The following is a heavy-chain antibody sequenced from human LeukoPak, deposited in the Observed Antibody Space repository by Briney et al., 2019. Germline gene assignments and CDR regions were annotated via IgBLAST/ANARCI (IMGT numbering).Heavy chain of an antibody. CDR2: IYYSGST. D-gene: IGHD2-2*01. J-gene: IGHJ4*02. Sequence: SETLSLTCTVSGGSISSYYWSWIRQPRGKGLEWIGYIYYSGSTNYNPSLKRRVTISVDKSKNQFSLKLSTVTAADTAVYYCARVFRSCKYFDYWGQGTLVTVSS. CDR1: GGSISSYY. V-gene: IGHV4-59*01. CDR3: ARVFRSCKYFDY.